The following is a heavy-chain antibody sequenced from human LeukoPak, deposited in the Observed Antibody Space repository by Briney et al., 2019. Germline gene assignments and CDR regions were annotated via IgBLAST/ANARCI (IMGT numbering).Heavy chain of an antibody. V-gene: IGHV1-2*02. CDR2: INPYNGGT. CDR1: GYTFRGYY. J-gene: IGHJ4*02. Sequence: ASVKVSCKASGYTFRGYYMHWVRQAPGQGLEWMGWINPYNGGTNYAQKFQGRVTMTRDMSISTAYMELSRLRSDDTAVYYCARGGRTTVTTCGYWGQGTLVTVSS. CDR3: ARGGRTTVTTCGY. D-gene: IGHD4-17*01.